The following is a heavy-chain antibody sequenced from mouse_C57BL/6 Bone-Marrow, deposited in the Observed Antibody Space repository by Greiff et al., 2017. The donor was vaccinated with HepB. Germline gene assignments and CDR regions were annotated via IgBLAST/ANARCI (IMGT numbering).Heavy chain of an antibody. D-gene: IGHD2-3*01. Sequence: EVMLVESGGGLVKPGGSLKLSCAASGFTFSDYGMHWVRQAPEKGLEWVAYISSGSSTIYYADTVKGRFTISRDNAKNTLFLQMTSLRSEDTAMYYCARNDGPGFAYWGQGTLVTVSA. J-gene: IGHJ3*01. V-gene: IGHV5-17*01. CDR1: GFTFSDYG. CDR2: ISSGSSTI. CDR3: ARNDGPGFAY.